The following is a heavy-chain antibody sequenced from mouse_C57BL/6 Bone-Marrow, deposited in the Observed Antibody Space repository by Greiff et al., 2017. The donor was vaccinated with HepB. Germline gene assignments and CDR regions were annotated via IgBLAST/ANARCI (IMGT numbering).Heavy chain of an antibody. CDR2: IYPRSGNT. D-gene: IGHD1-1*01. CDR1: GYTFTSYG. V-gene: IGHV1-81*01. Sequence: QVQLQQSGAELARPGASVKLSCEASGYTFTSYGISWVKQRTGQGLEWIGEIYPRSGNTYYNEKFKGKATLTADKSSSTAYMELRSLTSEDSAVYFCASFTTVVADYFDYWGQGTTLTVSS. CDR3: ASFTTVVADYFDY. J-gene: IGHJ2*01.